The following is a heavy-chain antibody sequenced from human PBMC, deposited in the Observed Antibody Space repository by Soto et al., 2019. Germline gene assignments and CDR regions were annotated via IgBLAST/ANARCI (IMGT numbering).Heavy chain of an antibody. D-gene: IGHD3-10*01. CDR1: GYTFTSYA. J-gene: IGHJ3*02. Sequence: SVKVSCKASGYTFTSYAISWVRQAPGQGLEWMGGIIPIFGTANYAQKFQGRVTITADESTSTAYMELSSLRSEDTAVYYCARDSYYGSGSYYENDAFDIWGQGTMVTVSS. CDR2: IIPIFGTA. CDR3: ARDSYYGSGSYYENDAFDI. V-gene: IGHV1-69*13.